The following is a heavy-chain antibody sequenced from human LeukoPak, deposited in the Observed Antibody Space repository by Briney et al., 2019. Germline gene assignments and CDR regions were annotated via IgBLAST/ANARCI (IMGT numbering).Heavy chain of an antibody. D-gene: IGHD3-10*01. CDR1: GGSISSSSYY. CDR3: ARADITMVRGAIISPPFDY. CDR2: IYYSGST. Sequence: SETLSLTCTVSGGSISSSSYYWGWIRQPPGKGLEWIGSIYYSGSTYYNPSLKSRVTISVDTSKNQFSLKLTSVTAADTAVYYCARADITMVRGAIISPPFDYWGQGTLVTVSS. J-gene: IGHJ4*02. V-gene: IGHV4-39*01.